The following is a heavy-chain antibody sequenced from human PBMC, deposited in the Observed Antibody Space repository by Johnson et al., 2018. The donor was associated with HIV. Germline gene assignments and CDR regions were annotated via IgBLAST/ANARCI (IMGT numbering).Heavy chain of an antibody. V-gene: IGHV3-30*14. CDR2: ISYDGSNQ. D-gene: IGHD2-15*01. CDR3: ARYPVSSVVAAPRVNDAFDI. CDR1: GFTFSSYA. J-gene: IGHJ3*02. Sequence: QVQLVESGGGVVQPGRSLRLSCAASGFTFSSYAMHWVRQAPGKGLEWVAVISYDGSNQYYADSVRGRFTISRDNYKSTLYLQMNSLRAEDTAVYYCARYPVSSVVAAPRVNDAFDIWGQGTMVTVSS.